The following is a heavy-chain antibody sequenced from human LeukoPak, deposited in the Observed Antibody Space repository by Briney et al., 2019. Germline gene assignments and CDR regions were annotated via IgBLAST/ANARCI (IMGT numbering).Heavy chain of an antibody. Sequence: PSETLSLTCAVYGGSFSGYYWSWIRQPPGKGLERIGEINHSGSTNYIPSLKSRVTISVDTSKNQFSLKLSSVTAADTAVYYCARDWVAAAGISYFDYWGQGTLVTVSS. CDR2: INHSGST. V-gene: IGHV4-34*01. CDR1: GGSFSGYY. J-gene: IGHJ4*02. D-gene: IGHD6-13*01. CDR3: ARDWVAAAGISYFDY.